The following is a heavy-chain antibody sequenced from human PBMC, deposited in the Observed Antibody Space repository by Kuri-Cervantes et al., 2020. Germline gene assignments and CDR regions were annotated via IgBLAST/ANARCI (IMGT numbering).Heavy chain of an antibody. CDR2: IYWDDDK. J-gene: IGHJ4*02. CDR3: AHRRISGYDF. Sequence: SGATQMIPTQTLTLICTFSGFSLSTSGVGVGWIRQPPGKALEWLALIYWDDDKRYSPSLKSRLTITKDTSKNQVVLTMTNMDPVDKATYFCAHRRISGYDFWGQGTLVTVSS. V-gene: IGHV2-5*02. CDR1: GFSLSTSGVG. D-gene: IGHD5-12*01.